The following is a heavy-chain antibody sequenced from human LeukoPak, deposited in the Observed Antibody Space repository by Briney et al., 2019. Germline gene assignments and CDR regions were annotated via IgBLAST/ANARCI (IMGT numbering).Heavy chain of an antibody. V-gene: IGHV3-30-3*01. J-gene: IGHJ4*02. CDR1: GFTFSSYA. CDR2: ISYDGSNK. CDR3: ARDRRQEPYYFDY. D-gene: IGHD1-14*01. Sequence: GRSLRLSCAASGFTFSSYAMHWVRQAPGKGLEWVAVISYDGSNKYYADSVKGRFTISRDNSKNTLYLQMNSLRAEDTAVYYCARDRRQEPYYFDYWGQGTLVTVSS.